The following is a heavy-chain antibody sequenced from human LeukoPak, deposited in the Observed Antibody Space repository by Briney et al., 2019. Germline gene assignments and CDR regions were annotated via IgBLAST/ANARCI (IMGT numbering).Heavy chain of an antibody. D-gene: IGHD3-16*01. CDR2: MNPNSGNT. J-gene: IGHJ4*02. CDR1: GYTFTSYD. V-gene: IGHV1-8*01. Sequence: ASVKVSCKASGYTFTSYDINWVRQATGQGPEWMGWMNPNSGNTGYAQKFQGRVTMTRNTSISTAYMELSSLRSEDTAVYYCARGQANYDYVWGSPSHPDYWGQGTLVTVSS. CDR3: ARGQANYDYVWGSPSHPDY.